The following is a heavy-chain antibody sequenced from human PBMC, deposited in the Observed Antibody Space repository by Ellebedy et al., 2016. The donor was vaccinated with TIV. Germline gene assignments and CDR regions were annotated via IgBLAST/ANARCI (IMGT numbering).Heavy chain of an antibody. CDR1: GYTFTSYA. V-gene: IGHV1-3*01. D-gene: IGHD6-13*01. J-gene: IGHJ4*02. CDR2: INAGNGNT. CDR3: ARDPSPAAAVLWYFDY. Sequence: ASVKVSCXASGYTFTSYAMHWVRQAPGQRLEWMGWINAGNGNTKYSQKFQGRVTITRDTSASTAYMELSSLRSEDTAVYYCARDPSPAAAVLWYFDYWGQGTLVTVSS.